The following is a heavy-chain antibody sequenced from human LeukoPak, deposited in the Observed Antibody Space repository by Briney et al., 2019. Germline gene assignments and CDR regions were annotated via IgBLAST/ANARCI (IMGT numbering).Heavy chain of an antibody. J-gene: IGHJ4*02. CDR3: ARRVAVAGRNHFDD. Sequence: SGTLSLTCTVAGGSIFTTSYYWDWIRQSPGKGLEWIGSIYYSGSAHHSPSLKSRLTVSVDTSKNQFSLRLTSVTAADTAVYYCARRVAVAGRNHFDDWGQGTLVTVSS. CDR2: IYYSGSA. D-gene: IGHD6-19*01. CDR1: GGSIFTTSYY. V-gene: IGHV4-39*01.